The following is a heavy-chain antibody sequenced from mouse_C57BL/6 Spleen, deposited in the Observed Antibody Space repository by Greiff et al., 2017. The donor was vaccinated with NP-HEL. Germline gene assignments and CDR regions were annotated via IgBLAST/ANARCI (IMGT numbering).Heavy chain of an antibody. Sequence: VKLQESGAELVKPGASVKMSCKASGYTFTTYPIEWMKQNHGKSLEWIGNFHPYNDDTKYNEKFKGKATLTVEKSSSTVYLELSRLTSDDSAVYYCARRDLEDGNYFDYWGQGTTLTVSS. CDR1: GYTFTTYP. J-gene: IGHJ2*01. CDR3: ARRDLEDGNYFDY. V-gene: IGHV1-47*01. D-gene: IGHD2-1*01. CDR2: FHPYNDDT.